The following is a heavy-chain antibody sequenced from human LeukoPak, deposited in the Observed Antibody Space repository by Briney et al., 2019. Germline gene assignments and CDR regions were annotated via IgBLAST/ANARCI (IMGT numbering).Heavy chain of an antibody. V-gene: IGHV3-9*01. Sequence: QPGRSLRLSCGASGFTFNDYAMPWVRQAPGKGLEWVSSISWNSVNIGYVDSVKGRFTISRDNAKNSLYLQMNSLRPEDTALYYCAKDRVIYGSGSYRTTFDHWGQGTLSPFPQ. CDR1: GFTFNDYA. CDR2: ISWNSVNI. J-gene: IGHJ4*02. CDR3: AKDRVIYGSGSYRTTFDH. D-gene: IGHD3-10*01.